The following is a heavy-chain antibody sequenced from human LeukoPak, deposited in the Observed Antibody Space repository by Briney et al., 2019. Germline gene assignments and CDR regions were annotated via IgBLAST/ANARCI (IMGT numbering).Heavy chain of an antibody. V-gene: IGHV3-9*01. Sequence: GGSLRLSCAASGFTFDDYAMHWVRQAPGKGLEWVSGISWNSGNIGYADSVKGRFTISRDNAKNSLYLQMNSLRAEDTALFYCAKVRGGELLAAFDIWGQGTMVTVSS. J-gene: IGHJ3*02. D-gene: IGHD1-26*01. CDR3: AKVRGGELLAAFDI. CDR2: ISWNSGNI. CDR1: GFTFDDYA.